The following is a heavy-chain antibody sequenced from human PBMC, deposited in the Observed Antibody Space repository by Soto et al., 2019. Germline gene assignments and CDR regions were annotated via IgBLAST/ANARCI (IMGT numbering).Heavy chain of an antibody. Sequence: EVQLVESGGGLVQPGGSLRLSCAASGFTFNTYGMNWVRQAPGKGLEWISYITSSSGSIYYADSVRGRFTISRDNVKNSMYLQMTSLRDEDTAVYYCTGDLGIRGDITPDSWGQGTLVTVSS. CDR3: TGDLGIRGDITPDS. CDR1: GFTFNTYG. V-gene: IGHV3-48*02. J-gene: IGHJ5*01. CDR2: ITSSSGSI. D-gene: IGHD3-10*01.